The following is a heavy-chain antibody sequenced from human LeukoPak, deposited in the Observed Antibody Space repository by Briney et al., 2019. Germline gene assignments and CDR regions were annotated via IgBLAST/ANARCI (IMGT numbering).Heavy chain of an antibody. J-gene: IGHJ6*02. CDR2: IKSDGSST. D-gene: IGHD2-21*02. CDR3: SSDSLSSCGGDCYSGLDV. Sequence: GGSLRLSCAASGFTFSYYWMHWVRQAPGEALMWVSRIKSDGSSTTYADSVKGRFTISRDNAKNTLYLQMNSLRAEDTAVYYCSSDSLSSCGGDCYSGLDVWGQGTTVTVSS. V-gene: IGHV3-74*01. CDR1: GFTFSYYW.